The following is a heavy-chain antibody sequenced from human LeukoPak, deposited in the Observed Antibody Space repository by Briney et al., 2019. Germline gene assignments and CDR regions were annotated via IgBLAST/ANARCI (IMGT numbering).Heavy chain of an antibody. Sequence: SETLSLTCTVSGGSISSYYWSWIRQPAGKGLEWIGRIYTSGSTNYNPSLKSRVTMSVDTSKNQFSLKLSSVTAADTAVYYCARNRGYYGSGSYYSYYYYYMDVWGKGTTVTISS. CDR3: ARNRGYYGSGSYYSYYYYYMDV. CDR1: GGSISSYY. D-gene: IGHD3-10*01. J-gene: IGHJ6*03. V-gene: IGHV4-4*07. CDR2: IYTSGST.